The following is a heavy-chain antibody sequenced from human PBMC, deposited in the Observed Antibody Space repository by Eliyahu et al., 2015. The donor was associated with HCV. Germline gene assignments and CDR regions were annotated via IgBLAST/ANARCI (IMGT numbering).Heavy chain of an antibody. J-gene: IGHJ4*02. V-gene: IGHV3-33*01. CDR3: ARDWNWNYDY. CDR2: IWYDGSNK. CDR1: GFTFSSYG. Sequence: QVQLVESGGGVVQPGRSLRLSCXASGFTFSSYGMHWVRQAPGKGLEXVAVIWYDGSNKYYADSVKGRFTISRDNSKNTLYLQMNSLRAEDTAVYYCARDWNWNYDYWGQGTLVTVSS. D-gene: IGHD1-7*01.